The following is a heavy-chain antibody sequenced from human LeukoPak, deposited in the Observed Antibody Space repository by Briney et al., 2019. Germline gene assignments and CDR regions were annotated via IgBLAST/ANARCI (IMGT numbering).Heavy chain of an antibody. D-gene: IGHD1-26*01. V-gene: IGHV3-21*01. CDR3: ARDASGSSIGLIDF. Sequence: GGSLRLSCAASEFTLRSYSMHWVRQAPGKGLEWVSYISTSSTYISYADLVRGRFSISRDNAKNSLYLHMNSLKADDTAVYYCARDASGSSIGLIDFWGQGTLVTVSS. J-gene: IGHJ4*02. CDR2: ISTSSTYI. CDR1: EFTLRSYS.